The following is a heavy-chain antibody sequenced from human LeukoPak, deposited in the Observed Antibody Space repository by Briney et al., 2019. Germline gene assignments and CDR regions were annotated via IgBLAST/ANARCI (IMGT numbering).Heavy chain of an antibody. CDR1: GGSFSGYY. CDR3: ERGRTIRYFDPSYYYGMDV. D-gene: IGHD3-9*01. J-gene: IGHJ6*02. Sequence: PSETLSLTCAVYGGSFSGYYWSWIRQPPGKGLEGIGEINHSGSTNYNPSLKSRVTISVDTSKNQFSLKLSSVTAADTAVYFCERGRTIRYFDPSYYYGMDVWGQGTTVTVSS. V-gene: IGHV4-34*01. CDR2: INHSGST.